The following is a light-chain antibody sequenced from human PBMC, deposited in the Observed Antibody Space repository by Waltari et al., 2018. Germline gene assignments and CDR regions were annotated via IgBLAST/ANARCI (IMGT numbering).Light chain of an antibody. J-gene: IGLJ2*01. Sequence: SYELTQPSSVSVSPGQKARITCSGDVLGKKFIRWFQQKPGQAPVLLIFRDSERPSGIPDRFSGSSSGTTVTLTISGAQVEDEAYYYCFTVDDNSLRLFGGGTKLTVL. CDR3: FTVDDNSLRL. V-gene: IGLV3-27*01. CDR2: RDS. CDR1: VLGKKF.